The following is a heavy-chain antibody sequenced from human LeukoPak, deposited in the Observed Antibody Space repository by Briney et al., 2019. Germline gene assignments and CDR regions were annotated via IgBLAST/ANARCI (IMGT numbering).Heavy chain of an antibody. V-gene: IGHV4-39*01. CDR3: ARHSSSQRPNFDY. J-gene: IGHJ4*02. D-gene: IGHD6-13*01. Sequence: SETLSLTCTVSGGTISSSTYYWGWIRQPPGNGLEWIGSIYYSGSTYYNPSLKSRVTISVDTSKNQFSLKLSSVTAADTAVYYCARHSSSQRPNFDYWGQGTLVTVSS. CDR2: IYYSGST. CDR1: GGTISSSTYY.